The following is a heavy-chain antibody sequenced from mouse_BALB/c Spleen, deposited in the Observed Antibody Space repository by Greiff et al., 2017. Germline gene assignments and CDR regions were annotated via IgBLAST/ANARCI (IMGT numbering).Heavy chain of an antibody. CDR3: TGVDYYAMDY. J-gene: IGHJ4*01. Sequence: EVQLVESGGGLVQPGGSMKLSCVASGFTFSNYWMNWVRQSPEKGLEWVAEIRLKSNNYATHYAESVKGRFTISRDDSKSSVYLQMNNLRAEDTGIYYCTGVDYYAMDYWGQGTSVTVSS. CDR2: IRLKSNNYAT. V-gene: IGHV6-6*02. CDR1: GFTFSNYW.